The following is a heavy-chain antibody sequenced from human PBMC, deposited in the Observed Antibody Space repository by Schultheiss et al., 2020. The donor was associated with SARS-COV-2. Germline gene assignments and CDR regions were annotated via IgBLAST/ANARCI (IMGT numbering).Heavy chain of an antibody. CDR3: AKDVLIGGYAFDI. Sequence: GGSLRLSCAASGFTFSSYSMNWVRQAPGKGLEWVSYISSSSSTIYYADSVKGRFTISRDNSKNTLYLQMNSLRAEDTAVYYCAKDVLIGGYAFDIWGQGTMVTVSS. V-gene: IGHV3-48*01. D-gene: IGHD3-10*01. CDR2: ISSSSSTI. J-gene: IGHJ3*02. CDR1: GFTFSSYS.